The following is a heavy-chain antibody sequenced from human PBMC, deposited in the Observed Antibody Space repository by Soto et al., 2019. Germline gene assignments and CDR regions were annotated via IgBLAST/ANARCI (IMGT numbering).Heavy chain of an antibody. CDR2: IYYSGST. CDR1: GGSVSSGSYY. V-gene: IGHV4-61*01. Sequence: PSETLSLTCTVSGGSVSSGSYYWSWIRQPPGKGLEWIGYIYYSGSTNYNPSLKSRVTISVDTSKNQFSLKLSSVTAADTAVYYCARGVVVTAISSWFDPWGQGTLVTVSS. D-gene: IGHD2-21*02. J-gene: IGHJ5*02. CDR3: ARGVVVTAISSWFDP.